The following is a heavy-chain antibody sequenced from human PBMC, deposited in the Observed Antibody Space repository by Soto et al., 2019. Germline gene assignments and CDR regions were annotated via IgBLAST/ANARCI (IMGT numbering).Heavy chain of an antibody. D-gene: IGHD3-10*01. CDR2: TSNKYI. Sequence: EVQLVESGGGLVEPGGSLRLSCAASGFTFSSYTSNKYIYYAKSVKGRFTISRDDAKNSLYLQMNSLRGDDTAVYYCVRAYFGSGTLPLDLWGQGTQVTVSS. CDR1: GFTFSSY. J-gene: IGHJ5*02. CDR3: VRAYFGSGTLPLDL. V-gene: IGHV3-21*01.